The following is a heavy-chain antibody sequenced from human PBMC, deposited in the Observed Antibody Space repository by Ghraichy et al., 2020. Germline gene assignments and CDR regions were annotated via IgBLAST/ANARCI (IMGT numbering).Heavy chain of an antibody. V-gene: IGHV3-11*01. J-gene: IGHJ4*02. CDR1: GFTFSAYH. Sequence: GGSLRLSCVASGFTFSAYHMTWIRQVPGKGLEWVSDINPAGNTIYYADSVKGRFTISRDNAKNSLYLQMDSLRAEDTAVYYCALPPGPGAAPFDCWGQGTLVTVSS. CDR2: INPAGNTI. CDR3: ALPPGPGAAPFDC. D-gene: IGHD2-2*01.